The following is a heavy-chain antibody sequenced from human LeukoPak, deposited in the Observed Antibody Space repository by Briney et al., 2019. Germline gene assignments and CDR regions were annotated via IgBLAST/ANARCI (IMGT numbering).Heavy chain of an antibody. D-gene: IGHD3-22*01. CDR2: IKQDGSEK. CDR1: GFSFSNYW. V-gene: IGHV3-7*01. J-gene: IGHJ4*01. CDR3: ARDLSSTLCSDSSAYFDY. Sequence: PGGSLRLSCAASGFSFSNYWMSWVRQAPGPGLEWVANIKQDGSEKYYVDSVKGRFTISRYNAKNSLYLQMNSLRAEDTAVYYCARDLSSTLCSDSSAYFDYWGHGTLVTVSS.